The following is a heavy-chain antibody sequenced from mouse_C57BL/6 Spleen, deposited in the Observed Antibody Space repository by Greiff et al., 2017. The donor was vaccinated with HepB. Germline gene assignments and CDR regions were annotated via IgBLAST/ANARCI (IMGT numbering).Heavy chain of an antibody. J-gene: IGHJ4*01. Sequence: EVKLVESGGGLVKPGGSLKLSCAASGFTFSSYTMSWVRQTPEKRLEWVATISGGGGNTYYPASVKGRFTISRDNAKNTLYLQMSSLRSEDTASYYWASHYPHAMGYWGQGTSVTVSS. CDR3: ASHYPHAMGY. CDR1: GFTFSSYT. V-gene: IGHV5-9*01. CDR2: ISGGGGNT. D-gene: IGHD5-5*01.